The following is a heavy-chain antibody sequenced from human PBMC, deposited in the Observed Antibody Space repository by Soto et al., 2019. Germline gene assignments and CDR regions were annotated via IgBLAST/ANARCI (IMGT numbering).Heavy chain of an antibody. CDR3: ARVVMAVTTSDAFDI. J-gene: IGHJ3*02. CDR2: ISSSSYYL. CDR1: GFTFSSYS. V-gene: IGHV3-21*01. Sequence: GGSLRLSCAASGFTFSSYSMNWVRQAPGKGLEWVSSISSSSYYLYYADSVKGRFTISRDNAKNSLYLQMNSLRAEDTAVYYCARVVMAVTTSDAFDIWGQGTMVTVSS. D-gene: IGHD4-17*01.